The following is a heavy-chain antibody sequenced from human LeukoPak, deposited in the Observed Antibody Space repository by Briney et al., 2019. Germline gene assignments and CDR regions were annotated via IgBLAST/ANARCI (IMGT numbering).Heavy chain of an antibody. J-gene: IGHJ6*02. CDR1: GFTFTNYA. V-gene: IGHV3-21*01. CDR2: ISLSSTYI. D-gene: IGHD3-10*01. Sequence: GGSLRLSCAASGFTFTNYAFNWVRQAPGKGLEWVSSISLSSTYIYYADSVRGRFTISRDNAKNSLYLQMNSLRAEDTAVYYCARDHEEGNYGMDVWGQGTTVTVSS. CDR3: ARDHEEGNYGMDV.